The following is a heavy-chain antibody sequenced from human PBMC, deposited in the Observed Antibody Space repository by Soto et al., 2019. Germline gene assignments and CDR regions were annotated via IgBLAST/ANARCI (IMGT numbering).Heavy chain of an antibody. J-gene: IGHJ4*02. CDR2: ISGSGGST. CDR3: AKDFLKGYCTNGVCGSFDY. CDR1: GFTFSSYA. V-gene: IGHV3-23*01. D-gene: IGHD2-8*01. Sequence: HPGGSLRLSCAASGFTFSSYAMSWVRQAPGKGLEWVSAISGSGGSTYYADSVKGRFTISRDNSKNTLYLQMNSLRAEDTAVYYCAKDFLKGYCTNGVCGSFDYWGQGTLVTVSS.